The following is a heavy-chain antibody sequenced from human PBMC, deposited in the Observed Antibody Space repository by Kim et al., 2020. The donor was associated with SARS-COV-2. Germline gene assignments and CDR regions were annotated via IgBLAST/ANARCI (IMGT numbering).Heavy chain of an antibody. CDR2: ISAGYGNT. V-gene: IGHV1-3*01. CDR1: GYTFTSYT. CDR3: AGSYYKGYYYYGMDV. Sequence: PSVKVSCKVSGYTFTSYTIHWVRQAPGQRLEWMGWISAGYGNTKYSQKFQGRVTITRDTSATTAYMEVSSLRSEDTAVYYCAGSYYKGYYYYGMDVWGQGTTVTVSS. J-gene: IGHJ6*02. D-gene: IGHD3-10*01.